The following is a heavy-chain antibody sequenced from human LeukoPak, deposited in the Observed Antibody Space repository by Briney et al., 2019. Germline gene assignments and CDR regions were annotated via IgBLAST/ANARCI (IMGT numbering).Heavy chain of an antibody. CDR1: GGSISSYY. CDR3: ARDHPYGDYGPYYYYGMDV. Sequence: SETLSLTCTVSGGSISSYYWSWIRQPPGKGLEWIGYIYYSGSTNYNPSLKSRVTISVDTSKNQFSLKLSSVTAADTAVYYCARDHPYGDYGPYYYYGMDVWGQGTTVTVSS. CDR2: IYYSGST. D-gene: IGHD4-17*01. V-gene: IGHV4-59*01. J-gene: IGHJ6*02.